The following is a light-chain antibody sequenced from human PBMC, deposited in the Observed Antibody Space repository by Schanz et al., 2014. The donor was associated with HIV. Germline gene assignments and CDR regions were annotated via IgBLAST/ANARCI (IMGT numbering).Light chain of an antibody. CDR3: QQYNSHSYT. Sequence: EIVLTQSPVILSLSPGERATLSCRASQTVSSNSLGWYQQKRGQAPRLLIYDASNRATGIPARFSGSGSGTEFTLTISSLQSDDFATYYCQQYNSHSYTFGQGTKLEIK. V-gene: IGKV3D-15*01. CDR2: DAS. CDR1: QTVSSN. J-gene: IGKJ2*01.